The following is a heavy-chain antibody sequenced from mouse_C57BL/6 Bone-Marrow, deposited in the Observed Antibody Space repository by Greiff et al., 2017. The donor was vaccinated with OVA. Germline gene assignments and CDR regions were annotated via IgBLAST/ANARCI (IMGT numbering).Heavy chain of an antibody. Sequence: EVKLQQSGPVLVKPGASVKMSCKASGYTFTDYYMNWVKQSHGKSLEWIGVINPYNGGTSYNQKFKGKATLTVDKSSSTAYMELNSLTSEDSAVDYCARDGYLYYYAMDYWGQGTSVTVSS. CDR2: INPYNGGT. CDR3: ARDGYLYYYAMDY. CDR1: GYTFTDYY. D-gene: IGHD2-3*01. V-gene: IGHV1-19*01. J-gene: IGHJ4*01.